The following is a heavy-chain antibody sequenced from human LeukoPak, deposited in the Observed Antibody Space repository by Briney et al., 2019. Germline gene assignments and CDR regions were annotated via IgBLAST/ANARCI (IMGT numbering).Heavy chain of an antibody. V-gene: IGHV4-38-2*02. J-gene: IGHJ6*02. CDR2: IYHSGST. Sequence: SETLSLTCTVSGYSISSGYYWGWIRQPPGKGLEWIGSIYHSGSTYYNPSLKSRVTISVDTSKNQFSLKLSSVTAADTAVYYCARVNRYGLNSYYYYGMDVWGQGTTVTASS. CDR3: ARVNRYGLNSYYYYGMDV. D-gene: IGHD1-1*01. CDR1: GYSISSGYY.